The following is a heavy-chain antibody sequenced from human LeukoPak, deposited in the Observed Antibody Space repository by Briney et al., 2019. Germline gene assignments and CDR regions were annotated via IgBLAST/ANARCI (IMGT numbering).Heavy chain of an antibody. V-gene: IGHV4-59*01. CDR3: ARVVRGAPRQQYFDY. CDR1: GGSISSYY. D-gene: IGHD3-10*02. Sequence: SETLSLTCTVSGGSISSYYWSWIRQPPGKGLEWIGYIYYSGSTNYNPYLKSRGTISVDTSKNQFSLKLSSVTAADTAVYYCARVVRGAPRQQYFDYWGEGTLVTVSS. J-gene: IGHJ4*02. CDR2: IYYSGST.